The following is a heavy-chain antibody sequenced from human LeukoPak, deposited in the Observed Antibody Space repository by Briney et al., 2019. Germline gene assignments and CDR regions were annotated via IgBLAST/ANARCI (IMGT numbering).Heavy chain of an antibody. CDR3: ARVYWGSPVSLNKYYFDY. D-gene: IGHD2-8*02. V-gene: IGHV4-61*02. J-gene: IGHJ4*02. CDR1: GGSISSGSYY. Sequence: SETLSLTCTVPGGSISSGSYYWSWIRQPAGKGLEWIGRIYTSGSTNYNPSLKSRVTISVDTSKNQFSLKLSSVTAADTAVYYCARVYWGSPVSLNKYYFDYWGQGTLVTVSS. CDR2: IYTSGST.